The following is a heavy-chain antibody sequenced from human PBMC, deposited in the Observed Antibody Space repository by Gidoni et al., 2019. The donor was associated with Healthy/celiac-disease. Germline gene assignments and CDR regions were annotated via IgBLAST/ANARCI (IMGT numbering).Heavy chain of an antibody. CDR2: ISGSGVST. CDR1: GFTFSSYA. D-gene: IGHD3-10*01. J-gene: IGHJ4*02. V-gene: IGHV3-23*01. CDR3: AKDGGATMVRGVTDFDY. Sequence: EVQLLESGGGLVQPGGSLRLPCAASGFTFSSYAMSWVRQAPGQGLEWVSAISGSGVSTYYADSVKGRFTISRDNSKNTLYLQMNSLRAEDTAVYYCAKDGGATMVRGVTDFDYWGQGTLVTVSS.